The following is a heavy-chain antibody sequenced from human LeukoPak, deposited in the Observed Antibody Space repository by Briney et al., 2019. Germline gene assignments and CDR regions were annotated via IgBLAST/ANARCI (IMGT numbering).Heavy chain of an antibody. V-gene: IGHV1-18*01. D-gene: IGHD3-22*01. CDR3: ASGYDSSGYYYYYGMDV. Sequence: ASVKVSCKASGYTFTSYGISWVRQAPGQGLEWMGWISAYNGNTNYAQKLQGRVTMTTDTSTSTAYMELRSLRSGDTAVYYCASGYDSSGYYYYYGMDVWGQGTTVTVSS. CDR1: GYTFTSYG. CDR2: ISAYNGNT. J-gene: IGHJ6*02.